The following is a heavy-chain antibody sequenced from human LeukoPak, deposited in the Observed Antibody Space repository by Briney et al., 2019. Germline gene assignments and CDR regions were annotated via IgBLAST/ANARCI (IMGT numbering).Heavy chain of an antibody. V-gene: IGHV3-48*01. Sequence: PGGSLRLSCAASGFTFSIYSMNWVRQAPGKGLEWVSYITSDRRTISYADPVKGRFTISRDNDKRLLYLQMDSLRAGDTAVYYCARFTSGTFDHWGQGMLVTVSS. CDR2: ITSDRRTI. CDR1: GFTFSIYS. J-gene: IGHJ4*02. CDR3: ARFTSGTFDH.